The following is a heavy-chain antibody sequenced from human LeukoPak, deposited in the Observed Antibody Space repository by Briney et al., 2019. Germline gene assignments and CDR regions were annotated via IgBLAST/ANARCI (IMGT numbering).Heavy chain of an antibody. V-gene: IGHV1-46*01. CDR3: ARVYYEYLAGYSRQPNNRFDP. J-gene: IGHJ5*01. Sequence: ASVKVSCKASGYTFTSYYMHWVRQAPGQGLEWMGIINPSGGSTSYAQKFQGRVTMTRDTSTSTVYMELGSLRSEDTAVYYCARVYYEYLAGYSRQPNNRFDPWGQGTPVNVSS. CDR2: INPSGGST. CDR1: GYTFTSYY. D-gene: IGHD3-9*01.